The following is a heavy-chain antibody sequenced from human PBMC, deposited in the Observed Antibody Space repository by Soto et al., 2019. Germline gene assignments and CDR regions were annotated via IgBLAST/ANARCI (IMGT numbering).Heavy chain of an antibody. J-gene: IGHJ3*02. CDR1: GFTFSSSI. Sequence: GGSLRLSCAASGFTFSSSIMSWVRQAPGKGLEWVSAISGSGGSTHYADSVKGRFTISRDNSKNTLYLQMDSLRAEDTAVYYCAKDLRRGYYDPGPFEIWGQGTMVTV. CDR2: ISGSGGST. V-gene: IGHV3-23*01. CDR3: AKDLRRGYYDPGPFEI. D-gene: IGHD3-22*01.